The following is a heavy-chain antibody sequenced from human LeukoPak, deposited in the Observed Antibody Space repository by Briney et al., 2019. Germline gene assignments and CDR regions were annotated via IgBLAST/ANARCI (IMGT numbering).Heavy chain of an antibody. V-gene: IGHV4-59*12. CDR2: IYYSGST. D-gene: IGHD3-10*01. J-gene: IGHJ4*02. Sequence: SETLSLTCTVSGGSISSYYWSWIRQPPGKGLEWIGYIYYSGSTNYNPSLKSRVTISVDTSKNQFSLKLSSVTAADTAVYYCARGRITMVRGVMTDYWGQGTLVTVSS. CDR1: GGSISSYY. CDR3: ARGRITMVRGVMTDY.